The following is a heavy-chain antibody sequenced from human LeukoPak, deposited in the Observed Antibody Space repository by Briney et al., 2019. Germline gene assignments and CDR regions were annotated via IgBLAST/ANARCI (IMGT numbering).Heavy chain of an antibody. V-gene: IGHV3-23*01. Sequence: GGSLRLSCAASGFTFSSYAMSWVRQAPGKGLEWVSAISGSGGSTYYEDSVKGRFTISRDNSKNTLYLNMISLRVEDTAAYYCANYISGIHFDYWGQGTLVTVSS. CDR3: ANYISGIHFDY. CDR1: GFTFSSYA. D-gene: IGHD2-2*02. J-gene: IGHJ4*02. CDR2: ISGSGGST.